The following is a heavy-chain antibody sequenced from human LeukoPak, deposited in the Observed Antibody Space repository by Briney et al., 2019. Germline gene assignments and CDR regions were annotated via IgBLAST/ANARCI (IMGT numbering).Heavy chain of an antibody. V-gene: IGHV1-69*13. CDR1: GYTFTSYG. D-gene: IGHD2-2*01. CDR2: IIPIFGTA. J-gene: IGHJ6*02. Sequence: GASVKVSCKASGYTFTSYGISWVRQAPGQGLEWMGGIIPIFGTANYAQRFQGRVTITADESTSTAYMELSSLRSEDTAVYYCARDHPPRVPAEMYNTNPTDSYGPSYYYYGMDVWGQGTTVTVSS. CDR3: ARDHPPRVPAEMYNTNPTDSYGPSYYYYGMDV.